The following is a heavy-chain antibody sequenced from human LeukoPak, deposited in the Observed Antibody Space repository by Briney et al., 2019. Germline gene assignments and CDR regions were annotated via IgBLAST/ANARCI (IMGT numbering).Heavy chain of an antibody. CDR2: IYYSGST. J-gene: IGHJ4*02. D-gene: IGHD5-18*01. Sequence: PSQTLSLTCAVSGGSISSGGYSWSWIRQPPGKGLEWIGYIYYSGSTYYNPSLKSRVTISVDTSKNQFSLKLSSVTAADTAVYFCARHGPSLTASNYWGQGTLVTVSS. CDR1: GGSISSGGYS. V-gene: IGHV4-30-2*03. CDR3: ARHGPSLTASNY.